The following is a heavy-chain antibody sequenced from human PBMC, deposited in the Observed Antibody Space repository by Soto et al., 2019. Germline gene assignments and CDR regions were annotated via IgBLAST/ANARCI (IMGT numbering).Heavy chain of an antibody. J-gene: IGHJ5*02. Sequence: VASVKVSCKASGFTFTSSAVQWVRQARGQRLEWIGWIVVGSGNTNYAQKFQERVTITRDMSTSTAYMELSSLRSEDTAVYYCAALRFLEWLLYEAWFHPWGQGTLVTVSS. CDR1: GFTFTSSA. CDR3: AALRFLEWLLYEAWFHP. V-gene: IGHV1-58*01. D-gene: IGHD3-3*01. CDR2: IVVGSGNT.